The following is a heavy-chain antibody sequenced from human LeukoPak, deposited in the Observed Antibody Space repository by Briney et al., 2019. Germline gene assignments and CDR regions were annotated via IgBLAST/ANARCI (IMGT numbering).Heavy chain of an antibody. Sequence: GGSLRLSCVASGFTFSSYSMNWVRQAPGKGLEWVSSISSSSSYIYYADSVKGRFTISRDNAKNSLYLQMNSLRAEDTAVYYCARDPPYGGSFCWGQGTMVTVSS. CDR2: ISSSSSYI. D-gene: IGHD4-23*01. V-gene: IGHV3-21*01. J-gene: IGHJ3*01. CDR3: ARDPPYGGSFC. CDR1: GFTFSSYS.